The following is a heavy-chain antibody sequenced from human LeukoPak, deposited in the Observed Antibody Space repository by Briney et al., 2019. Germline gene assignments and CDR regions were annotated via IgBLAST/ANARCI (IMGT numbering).Heavy chain of an antibody. CDR2: IYPGDSDT. J-gene: IGHJ4*02. Sequence: GESLKISCKGSGYSFTSYWIGWVRQMPGKGLEWMGIIYPGDSDTRYSPSFQGQVTISADKSISTAYLQWSSLKASDTAMYYCARQVEKYCSSTSCYADGYWGQGTLVTVSS. CDR1: GYSFTSYW. CDR3: ARQVEKYCSSTSCYADGY. V-gene: IGHV5-51*01. D-gene: IGHD2-2*01.